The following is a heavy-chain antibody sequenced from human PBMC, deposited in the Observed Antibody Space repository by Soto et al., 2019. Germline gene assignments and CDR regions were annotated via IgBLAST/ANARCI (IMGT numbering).Heavy chain of an antibody. D-gene: IGHD6-6*01. CDR3: ARGHKQLISIDA. Sequence: PGESLKISCRGSRYSFTSYWISWVRHRPGKGREWMGRIDPSDSYTNYSPSLQGNGTISADKAISTAYLQWSSLKASDSAMYYCARGHKQLISIDAWGQGTPVTVSS. V-gene: IGHV5-10-1*01. J-gene: IGHJ5*02. CDR2: IDPSDSYT. CDR1: RYSFTSYW.